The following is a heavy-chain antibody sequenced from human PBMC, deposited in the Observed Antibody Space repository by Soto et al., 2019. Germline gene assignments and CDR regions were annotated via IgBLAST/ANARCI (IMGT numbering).Heavy chain of an antibody. CDR1: GFFFSSYT. CDR3: AKARDQQWVRLPFDY. J-gene: IGHJ4*02. V-gene: IGHV3-23*01. Sequence: EVQLLESGGGLVQPGGSLRLSCVGSGFFFSSYTMTWVRQAPGKGLEWVSSFSATSENTYYADSVRGRFTISRDNSNNALVLQMNSLTAEDTAMYYCAKARDQQWVRLPFDYCGQGILVIVSS. CDR2: FSATSENT. D-gene: IGHD6-19*01.